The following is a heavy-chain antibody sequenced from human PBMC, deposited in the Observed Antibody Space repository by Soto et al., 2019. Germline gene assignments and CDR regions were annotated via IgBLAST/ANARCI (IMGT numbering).Heavy chain of an antibody. V-gene: IGHV1-3*05. CDR2: INIGSGRT. Sequence: QVQLVQSGAEEKQPGASVRASCKTSGYDFYSYAMHWVRQAPGQRLEWMGWINIGSGRTEYSQNLQDRITITRDTSASTVYMDLSSLKSEDTSVYFCVRDGGDCGYRLTYHYYMGLDVW. D-gene: IGHD2-21*02. CDR1: GYDFYSYA. J-gene: IGHJ6*01. CDR3: VRDGGDCGYRLTYHYYMGLDV.